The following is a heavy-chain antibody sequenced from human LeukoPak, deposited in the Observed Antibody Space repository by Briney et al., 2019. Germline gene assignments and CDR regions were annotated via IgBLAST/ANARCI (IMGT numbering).Heavy chain of an antibody. D-gene: IGHD1-1*01. V-gene: IGHV3-53*01. CDR1: GFTVSSNY. CDR2: IYSGGST. Sequence: GGSLRLSCAASGFTVSSNYMSWVRQAPGKGLEWVSVIYSGGSTYYADSVKGRFTISRDNSKNTLYLQMNSLGAEDTAVYYCGEIQTGNKFDYWGQGTLVTVSS. CDR3: GEIQTGNKFDY. J-gene: IGHJ4*02.